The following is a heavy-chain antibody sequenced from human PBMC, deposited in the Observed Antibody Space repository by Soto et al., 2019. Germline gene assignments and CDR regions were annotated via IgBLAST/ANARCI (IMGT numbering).Heavy chain of an antibody. D-gene: IGHD2-2*01. J-gene: IGHJ4*02. CDR3: AKDMDLFIEVVPAATGSFDF. CDR2: VSGSGSNT. V-gene: IGHV3-23*01. Sequence: EVQLLASGGGVVQPGGSLRLSCAASGFTFSNYGMSWVRLTPGKGLEWVAGVSGSGSNTYYADSVKGRFTVTRDNSKETVFLQMNSLRDEDTAIYYCAKDMDLFIEVVPAATGSFDFWGQGTLVIVSS. CDR1: GFTFSNYG.